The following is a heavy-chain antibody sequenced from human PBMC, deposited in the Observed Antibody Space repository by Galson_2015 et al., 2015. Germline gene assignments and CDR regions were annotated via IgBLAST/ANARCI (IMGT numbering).Heavy chain of an antibody. CDR1: GESISTRTYY. D-gene: IGHD2-15*01. J-gene: IGHJ5*02. CDR3: ARHGVVVAGSPHIFDP. CDR2: INYSGST. Sequence: SETLSLTCTVSGESISTRTYYWGWIRQPPGKGMEWIGSINYSGSTYYNPSLKSRVTISVDTSKNQFSLKLSSVTAADTAVFYCARHGVVVAGSPHIFDPWGQGTQVTVSS. V-gene: IGHV4-39*01.